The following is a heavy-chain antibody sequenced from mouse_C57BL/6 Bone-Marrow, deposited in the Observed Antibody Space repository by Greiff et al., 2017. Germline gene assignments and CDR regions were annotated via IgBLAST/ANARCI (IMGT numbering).Heavy chain of an antibody. J-gene: IGHJ2*01. CDR3: ARWGSSYDY. CDR1: GYTFTSYG. Sequence: VQLQQSGAELARPGASVKLSCKASGYTFTSYGISWVKQRTGKGLEWIGEIYPRSGTTYYNEKLKGKATLNADKSSSTAYMELRSLTSEASAVYCCARWGSSYDYWGQGTTLTVSS. CDR2: IYPRSGTT. D-gene: IGHD1-1*01. V-gene: IGHV1-81*01.